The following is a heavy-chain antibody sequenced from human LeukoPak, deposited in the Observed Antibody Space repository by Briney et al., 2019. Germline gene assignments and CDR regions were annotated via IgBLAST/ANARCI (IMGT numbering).Heavy chain of an antibody. D-gene: IGHD4-17*01. V-gene: IGHV3-53*01. CDR2: IYSGGST. J-gene: IGHJ4*02. Sequence: PGGSLRLSCAASGFTVSSNYMSWVRQAPGKGLEWVSVIYSGGSTYYADSVKGRFTISRDNSKNTLYLQMNSLRAEDTAVYYCAKFATVTTNARAGFFDYWGQGTLVTVSS. CDR1: GFTVSSNY. CDR3: AKFATVTTNARAGFFDY.